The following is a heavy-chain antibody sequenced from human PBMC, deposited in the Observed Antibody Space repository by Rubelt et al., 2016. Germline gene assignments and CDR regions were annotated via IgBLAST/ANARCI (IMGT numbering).Heavy chain of an antibody. J-gene: IGHJ4*02. D-gene: IGHD4-11*01. CDR3: ARVPTTVTTYEPHDY. Sequence: TFTSYGFDWVRQAPGLGLEWMGWISANNGDTDYAQKVQGRVTLTTDKSTSTAYMELRSLRSDDTAVYYCARVPTTVTTYEPHDYWGRGTLVTVSS. CDR1: TFTSYG. V-gene: IGHV1-18*01. CDR2: ISANNGDT.